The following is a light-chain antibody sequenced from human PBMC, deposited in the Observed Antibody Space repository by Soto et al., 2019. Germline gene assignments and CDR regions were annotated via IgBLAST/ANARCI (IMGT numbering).Light chain of an antibody. CDR2: GAS. Sequence: EIVMTQSPGTLSVSPGERVTLSCRASQSVTRDLAWYQHKPGQSPRLLIYGASTRATGIPDRFSGSGSGAEYTLTISSLQSEDFAVYYCQQYDKWPRTFGQGTKVDIK. CDR1: QSVTRD. V-gene: IGKV3-15*01. J-gene: IGKJ1*01. CDR3: QQYDKWPRT.